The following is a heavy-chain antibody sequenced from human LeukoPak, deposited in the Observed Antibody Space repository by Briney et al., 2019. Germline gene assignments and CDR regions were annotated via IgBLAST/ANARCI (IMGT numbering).Heavy chain of an antibody. D-gene: IGHD1-26*01. CDR2: IYYSGST. CDR3: ARYSGTHSRNFDC. CDR1: GGSISGFH. Sequence: SETLSLTCTVSGGSISGFHWSWIRQPPWKGLEWIGYIYYSGSTTYNPSLKSRVTISVDTSKNQFSLRLSSVTAADTAVYYCARYSGTHSRNFDCWGQGTLVTVSS. J-gene: IGHJ4*02. V-gene: IGHV4-59*08.